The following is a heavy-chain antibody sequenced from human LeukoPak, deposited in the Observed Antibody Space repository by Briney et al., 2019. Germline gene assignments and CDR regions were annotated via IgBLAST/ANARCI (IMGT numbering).Heavy chain of an antibody. J-gene: IGHJ6*03. CDR3: ARVIEQWLENLGYYYYMDV. Sequence: SVKVSCKASGGTFSSYAISCVRQAPGQGLEWMGGIIPIFGTANYAQKFQGRVTITADESTSTAYMELSSLRSEDTAVYYCARVIEQWLENLGYYYYMDVWGKGTTVTVSS. CDR2: IIPIFGTA. V-gene: IGHV1-69*13. CDR1: GGTFSSYA. D-gene: IGHD6-19*01.